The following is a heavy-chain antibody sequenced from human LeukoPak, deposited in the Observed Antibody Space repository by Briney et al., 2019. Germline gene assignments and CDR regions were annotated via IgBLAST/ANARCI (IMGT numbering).Heavy chain of an antibody. J-gene: IGHJ4*02. CDR2: ISGSGGKP. CDR3: AKELDSSGYFDY. V-gene: IGHV3-23*01. D-gene: IGHD3-22*01. Sequence: SGGSLRLSCAASGFTFSTYAMSWVRQAPGKGLEWVSAISGSGGKPYYADPVKGRFTIARDNSKNTLYLQMNSLRAEDTAVYYCAKELDSSGYFDYWGQGTLVTVSS. CDR1: GFTFSTYA.